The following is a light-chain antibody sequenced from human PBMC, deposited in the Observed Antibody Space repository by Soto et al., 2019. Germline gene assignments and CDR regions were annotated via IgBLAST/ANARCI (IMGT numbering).Light chain of an antibody. J-gene: IGLJ3*02. Sequence: QSVLTQPPSASGTPGQRVTISCSGSSSNIGSYNVNWYQQVPGTAPKLLIYNNNQRPSGVPDRFSGSKSGTSASLAISGLQSEDEADYYCSAWVASLNERVFGGGTQLTVL. V-gene: IGLV1-44*01. CDR1: SSNIGSYN. CDR3: SAWVASLNERV. CDR2: NNN.